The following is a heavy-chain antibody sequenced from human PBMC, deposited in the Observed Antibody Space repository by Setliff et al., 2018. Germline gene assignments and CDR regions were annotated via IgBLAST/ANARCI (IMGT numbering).Heavy chain of an antibody. D-gene: IGHD1-1*01. J-gene: IGHJ4*02. CDR3: ARTGTYRYFDY. V-gene: IGHV4-31*11. CDR1: GVSISSASYH. Sequence: SETLSLTCVVSGVSISSASYHWNWIRQRPGKGLEWIGYIYYSGSTHYSPSLKSRLTISVDTSKNQFSLKLRSVTAADTAVYYCARTGTYRYFDYWGQGALVTVSS. CDR2: IYYSGST.